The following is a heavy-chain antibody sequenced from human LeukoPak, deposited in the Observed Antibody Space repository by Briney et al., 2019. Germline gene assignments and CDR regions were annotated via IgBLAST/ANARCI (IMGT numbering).Heavy chain of an antibody. D-gene: IGHD1-26*01. V-gene: IGHV4-59*08. CDR1: GGSISSYN. CDR2: IYYSGST. J-gene: IGHJ4*02. CDR3: ARHGISGTYYRYFDY. Sequence: TSETLSLTCAVSGGSISSYNWSWIVQPPPKRLQGMGWIYYSGSTNYNPSLKSRVIISVDTSKNQFSLKLSSVTAADTAVYYCARHGISGTYYRYFDYWGQGTLVTVSS.